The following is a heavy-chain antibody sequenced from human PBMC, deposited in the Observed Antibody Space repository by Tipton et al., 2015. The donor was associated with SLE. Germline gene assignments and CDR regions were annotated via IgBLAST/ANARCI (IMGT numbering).Heavy chain of an antibody. CDR3: ARQSSSMVPFDY. CDR1: GGSISSSSYY. V-gene: IGHV4-39*07. J-gene: IGHJ4*02. CDR2: IYYSRSN. D-gene: IGHD6-13*01. Sequence: TLSLTCTVSGGSISSSSYYWGWIRQPPGKGLEWSGNIYYSRSNDYNPSIQSRVIISVDTSKNQFYLKLTTVTAADTAVYYCARQSSSMVPFDYWGQGTLVTVSS.